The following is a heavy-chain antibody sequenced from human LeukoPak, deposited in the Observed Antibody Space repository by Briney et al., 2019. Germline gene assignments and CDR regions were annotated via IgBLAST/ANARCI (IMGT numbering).Heavy chain of an antibody. CDR1: GDSISSGGYS. Sequence: SETLSLTCAVSGDSISSGGYSWSWIRQPPGKGLEWIGYMYYRGSSYYNPSLESRVTIEIDGSKNQLSLKLRFVTAADTAVYYCARRDGTTVTSNWFDPWGQGTLVTVSS. D-gene: IGHD4-17*01. CDR3: ARRDGTTVTSNWFDP. V-gene: IGHV4-30-2*01. CDR2: MYYRGSS. J-gene: IGHJ5*02.